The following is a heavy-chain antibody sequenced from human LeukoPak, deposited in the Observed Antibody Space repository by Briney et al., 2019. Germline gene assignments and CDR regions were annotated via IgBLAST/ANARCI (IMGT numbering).Heavy chain of an antibody. Sequence: GASVKVSCKASGYTFTGYYMHWVRQAPGQGLEWMGWINPNSGGTNYAQKFQGRVTMTRDTSISTAYMELSRLRSDDTGVYYCARVTGGYNLVDYWGQGTLVTVSS. CDR3: ARVTGGYNLVDY. CDR2: INPNSGGT. J-gene: IGHJ4*02. D-gene: IGHD5-24*01. CDR1: GYTFTGYY. V-gene: IGHV1-2*02.